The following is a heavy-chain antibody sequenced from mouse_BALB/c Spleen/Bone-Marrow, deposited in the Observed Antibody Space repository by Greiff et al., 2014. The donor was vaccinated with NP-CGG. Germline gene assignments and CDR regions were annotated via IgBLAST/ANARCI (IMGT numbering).Heavy chain of an antibody. CDR2: ISGDGRYT. CDR1: GFSFSNYG. J-gene: IGHJ3*01. Sequence: EVQRVESGGGLVKPGGSLKLSCAASGFSFSNYGMSWVRQTPEKRLEWVATISGDGRYTFYSDSVKGRFTISRDNAKNNLYLQLSSLRSEDTALYYCARHAYYDQTEVSFVYWGQGTLVTVSA. CDR3: ARHAYYDQTEVSFVY. V-gene: IGHV5-9-2*01. D-gene: IGHD2-4*01.